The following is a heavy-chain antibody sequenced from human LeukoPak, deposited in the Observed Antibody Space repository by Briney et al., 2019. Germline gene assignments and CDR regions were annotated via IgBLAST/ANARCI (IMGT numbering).Heavy chain of an antibody. CDR1: GYTFTSYG. CDR2: ISAYNGNT. J-gene: IGHJ5*02. V-gene: IGHV1-18*01. D-gene: IGHD6-13*01. CDR3: ARDPPYSSRTIPLNWFDP. Sequence: ASVKVSCKASGYTFTSYGISWVRQAPGQGLEWMGWISAYNGNTNYAQKLQGRVTMTTDTSTSTAYMELRSLRSDDTAVYYCARDPPYSSRTIPLNWFDPWGQGTLVTVSS.